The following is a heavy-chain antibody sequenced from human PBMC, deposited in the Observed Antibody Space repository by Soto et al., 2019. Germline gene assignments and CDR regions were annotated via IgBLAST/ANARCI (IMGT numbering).Heavy chain of an antibody. CDR1: GFIFSAYA. CDR3: AKGLSGAWDYFYGMDF. CDR2: ITCSSGST. J-gene: IGHJ6*02. Sequence: GGSLRLSWSSSGFIFSAYAMSCVLQSPGNGLEWVAVITCSSGSTHYAYSLKGRFTVSSDNSKNTLFLQMKSLRADDTAVYYCAKGLSGAWDYFYGMDFWGPGTTVTVSS. D-gene: IGHD4-17*01. V-gene: IGHV3-23*01.